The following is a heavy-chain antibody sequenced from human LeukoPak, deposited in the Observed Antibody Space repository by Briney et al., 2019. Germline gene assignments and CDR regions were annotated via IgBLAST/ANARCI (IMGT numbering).Heavy chain of an antibody. J-gene: IGHJ3*02. CDR3: AKGEFDFWSGWPHAFDI. D-gene: IGHD3-3*01. Sequence: GGSLRLSCAASGFTFSSYAMHWVRQAPGKGLEWVAVISYDGSNKYYADSVKGRFTISRDNSKNTLYLQMNSLRAEDTAVYYCAKGEFDFWSGWPHAFDIWGQGTMVTVSS. CDR2: ISYDGSNK. CDR1: GFTFSSYA. V-gene: IGHV3-30-3*01.